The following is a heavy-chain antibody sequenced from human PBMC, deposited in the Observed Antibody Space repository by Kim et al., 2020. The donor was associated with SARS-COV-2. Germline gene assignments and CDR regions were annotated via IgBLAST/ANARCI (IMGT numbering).Heavy chain of an antibody. CDR1: GGSFSGYY. J-gene: IGHJ4*02. Sequence: SETLSLTCAVYGGSFSGYYWSWIRQPPGKGLEWIGEINHSGSTNYNPSLKSRVTISVDTSKNQFSLKLSSVTAADTAVYYCARQNCSSTSRRGYFDYWGQGTLVTVSS. CDR3: ARQNCSSTSRRGYFDY. D-gene: IGHD2-2*01. V-gene: IGHV4-34*01. CDR2: INHSGST.